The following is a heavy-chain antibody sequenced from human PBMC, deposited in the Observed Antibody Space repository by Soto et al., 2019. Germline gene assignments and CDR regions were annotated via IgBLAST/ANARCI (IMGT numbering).Heavy chain of an antibody. Sequence: ASVKVSCKASGYTFTSYAMHWVRQAPGQRLEWMGWINAGNGNTKYSQKFQGRVTITRDTSASTAYMELSSLRSEDTAVYYCARTPHRTTGTGAFDIWGQGTMVTVSS. CDR3: ARTPHRTTGTGAFDI. CDR2: INAGNGNT. D-gene: IGHD1-1*01. V-gene: IGHV1-3*01. J-gene: IGHJ3*02. CDR1: GYTFTSYA.